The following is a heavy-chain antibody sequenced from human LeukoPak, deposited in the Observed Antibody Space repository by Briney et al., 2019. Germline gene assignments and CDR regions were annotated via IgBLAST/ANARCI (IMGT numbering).Heavy chain of an antibody. Sequence: GGSLRLSCAASGYTFSSFGITWVRQAPGKGLEWVSAISVSSNGIYYADSVRGRFSISRDDARDSLFLQMNSLRAEDTAVYYCVRLRRNSYTSVYGNYYDCWGQGTLVTVSS. CDR1: GYTFSSFG. D-gene: IGHD5-12*01. J-gene: IGHJ4*02. V-gene: IGHV3-21*01. CDR3: VRLRRNSYTSVYGNYYDC. CDR2: ISVSSNGI.